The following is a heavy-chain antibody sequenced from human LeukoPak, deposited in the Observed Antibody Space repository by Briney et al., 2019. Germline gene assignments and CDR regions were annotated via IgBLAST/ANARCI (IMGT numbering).Heavy chain of an antibody. D-gene: IGHD6-13*01. V-gene: IGHV3-30*04. CDR1: GFTFSSYA. J-gene: IGHJ6*02. CDR3: ASSIAAANYGMDV. CDR2: ISYDGSNK. Sequence: GRSLRLSCAASGFTFSSYAMHWVRQAPGKGLEWVAVISYDGSNKYYADSVKGRFTISRDNSKNTLYLQMNSLRAEDTAVYYCASSIAAANYGMDVWGQGTTVTVSS.